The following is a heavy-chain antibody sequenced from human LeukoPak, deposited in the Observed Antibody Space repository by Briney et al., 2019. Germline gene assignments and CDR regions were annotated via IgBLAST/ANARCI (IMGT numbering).Heavy chain of an antibody. CDR3: GRGRSALNY. Sequence: QPSETLSLACALYVGSLSGYYCGSIRQPPGGGRGWIGEINHRVSTNNNPSRKSRVTISVDTSKNQFSLKLSAVTVAYRAVYYCGRGRSALNYWGQGTLVTVSS. CDR2: INHRVST. J-gene: IGHJ4*02. CDR1: VGSLSGYY. V-gene: IGHV4-34*01. D-gene: IGHD6-19*01.